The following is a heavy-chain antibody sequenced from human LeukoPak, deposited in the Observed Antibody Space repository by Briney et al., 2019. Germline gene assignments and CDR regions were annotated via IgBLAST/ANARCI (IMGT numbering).Heavy chain of an antibody. CDR3: AKPPGDSSGYPDY. CDR2: ISYDGSNK. V-gene: IGHV3-30*18. J-gene: IGHJ4*02. Sequence: PGGSLRLSCAASGFTFSTYGMNWVRQAPGKGLEWVAVISYDGSNKYYADSVKGRFTISRDNSKNTLYLQMNSLRAEDTAVYYCAKPPGDSSGYPDYWGQGTLVTVSS. D-gene: IGHD3-22*01. CDR1: GFTFSTYG.